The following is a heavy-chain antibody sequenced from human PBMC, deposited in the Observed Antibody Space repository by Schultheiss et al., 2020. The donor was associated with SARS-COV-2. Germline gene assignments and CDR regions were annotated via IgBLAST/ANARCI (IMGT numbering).Heavy chain of an antibody. J-gene: IGHJ6*02. CDR1: GFTFSSYS. CDR2: ISSSSSYI. CDR3: ARVLSPSLYDFWIEHYYYGMDV. V-gene: IGHV3-21*01. D-gene: IGHD3-3*01. Sequence: GGSLRLSCAASGFTFSSYSMNWVRQAPGKGLEWVSSISSSSSYIYYADSVKGRFTISRDNAKNSLYLQMNSLRAEDTAVYYCARVLSPSLYDFWIEHYYYGMDVWGQGTTVTGSS.